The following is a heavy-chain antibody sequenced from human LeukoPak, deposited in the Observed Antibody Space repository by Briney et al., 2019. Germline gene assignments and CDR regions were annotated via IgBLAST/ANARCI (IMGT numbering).Heavy chain of an antibody. D-gene: IGHD5-18*01. CDR2: ISGSGGST. J-gene: IGHJ4*02. Sequence: GGSLRLSCAASGFAFSSYAMSWVRQAPGKGLEWVSAISGSGGSTYYADSVKGRFTISRDNSKNTLYLQMNTLRAEDTAVYSCAKNGRGYSSDYFDYWGQGTLVTVSS. CDR3: AKNGRGYSSDYFDY. CDR1: GFAFSSYA. V-gene: IGHV3-23*01.